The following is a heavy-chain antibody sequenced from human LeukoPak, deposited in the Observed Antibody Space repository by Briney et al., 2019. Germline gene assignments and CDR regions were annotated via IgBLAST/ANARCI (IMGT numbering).Heavy chain of an antibody. Sequence: GGSLRLSCAASGFTFSSYWMSWVRQAPGKGLEWVANIKQDGSEKYYVDSVRGRFTISRDNAKNSLYLQMNSLRAEDTAVYYCARVSDYYGSGYALDIWGQGTMVTVSS. D-gene: IGHD3-10*01. V-gene: IGHV3-7*03. CDR3: ARVSDYYGSGYALDI. CDR2: IKQDGSEK. J-gene: IGHJ3*02. CDR1: GFTFSSYW.